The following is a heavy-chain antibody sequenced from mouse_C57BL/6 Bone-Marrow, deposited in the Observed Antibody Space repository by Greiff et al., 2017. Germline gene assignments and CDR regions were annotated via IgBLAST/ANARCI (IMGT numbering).Heavy chain of an antibody. D-gene: IGHD1-1*01. Sequence: EVKLVESGGGLVKPGGSLKLSCAASGFTFSDYGMHWVRQAPEKGLEWVAYISSGSSTIYYADTVKGRFTISRDNAKNTLFLQMTSLRSEDTAMYYCARVAGRSSYPYYFDYWGQGTTLTVSS. CDR3: ARVAGRSSYPYYFDY. V-gene: IGHV5-17*01. CDR2: ISSGSSTI. J-gene: IGHJ2*01. CDR1: GFTFSDYG.